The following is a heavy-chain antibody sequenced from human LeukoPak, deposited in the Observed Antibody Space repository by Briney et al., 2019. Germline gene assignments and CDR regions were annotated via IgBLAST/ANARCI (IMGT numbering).Heavy chain of an antibody. CDR1: GFTFSSYW. D-gene: IGHD2-2*01. V-gene: IGHV3-74*01. J-gene: IGHJ4*02. Sequence: GGSLRLSCAASGFTFSSYWMHWVRQAPGKGLVWVSRINSDGSSTSYADSAKGRFTISRDNAKNTLYLQMNSLRAEDTAVYYCARAGWYCSSTSCSYFDYWGQGTLVTVSS. CDR3: ARAGWYCSSTSCSYFDY. CDR2: INSDGSST.